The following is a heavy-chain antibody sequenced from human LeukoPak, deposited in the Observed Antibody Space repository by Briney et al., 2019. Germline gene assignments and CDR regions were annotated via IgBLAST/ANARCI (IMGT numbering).Heavy chain of an antibody. V-gene: IGHV4-34*01. Sequence: SETLSLTCAVYGGSFSGYYWSWIRQPPGKGLEWIGAINHSGSTNYNPSLKSRVTISVATSKNQFSLKLSSVTAADTAVYFCARVRTMVRGGFDYWGQGTLVTVSS. CDR1: GGSFSGYY. J-gene: IGHJ4*02. D-gene: IGHD3-10*01. CDR2: INHSGST. CDR3: ARVRTMVRGGFDY.